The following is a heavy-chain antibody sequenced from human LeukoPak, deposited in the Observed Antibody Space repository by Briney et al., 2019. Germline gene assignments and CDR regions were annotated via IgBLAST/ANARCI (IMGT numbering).Heavy chain of an antibody. J-gene: IGHJ4*02. V-gene: IGHV1-69*05. CDR3: ARDDGPHGDWGMYYFDY. CDR2: IIPIFGTA. CDR1: GYTFDKYG. Sequence: SVKVSCKASGYTFDKYGITWVRQAPGQGLEWMGGIIPIFGTANYAQKFQGRVTITTDESTSTAYMELSSLRSEDTAVYYCARDDGPHGDWGMYYFDYWGQGTLVTVSS. D-gene: IGHD7-27*01.